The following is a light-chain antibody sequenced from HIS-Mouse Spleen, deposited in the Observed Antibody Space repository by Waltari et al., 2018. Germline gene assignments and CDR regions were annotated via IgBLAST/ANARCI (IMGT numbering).Light chain of an antibody. CDR1: QSVSSN. J-gene: IGKJ1*01. CDR2: GAS. Sequence: EIVMTQSPATLSVSPGDRATLPCRASQSVSSNLAWYQQKPGQAPRLLIYGASTRATGIPARFSGSGSGTEFTLTISSMQSEDFAVYYGQQYNNWPPGTFGQGTKVEIK. V-gene: IGKV3-15*01. CDR3: QQYNNWPPGT.